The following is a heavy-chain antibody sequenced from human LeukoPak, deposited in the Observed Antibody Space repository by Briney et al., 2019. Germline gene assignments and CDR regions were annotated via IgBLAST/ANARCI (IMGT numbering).Heavy chain of an antibody. CDR2: ISFSGGST. V-gene: IGHV3-23*01. CDR1: GFTFSSHA. D-gene: IGHD2-8*01. CDR3: AKVTMAAYWYIDL. Sequence: PGGSLRLSCAASGFTFSSHALSWVRQAPGKGLEWVSGISFSGGSTYYADSVKGRFTIPRDNSQNTLYLQMNSLRAEDTAEYYCAKVTMAAYWYIDLWGRGTLVTVSS. J-gene: IGHJ2*01.